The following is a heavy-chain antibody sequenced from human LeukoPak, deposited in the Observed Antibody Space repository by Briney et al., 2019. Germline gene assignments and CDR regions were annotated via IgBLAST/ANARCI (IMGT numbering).Heavy chain of an antibody. D-gene: IGHD5-18*01. CDR3: ARHLSGVTGYTYGRGIDY. J-gene: IGHJ4*02. CDR2: IKKDGSEK. Sequence: GSLRLSCAASGFTFSSYWMSWVRQAPGKGLEWVAIIKKDGSEKYYVDFVKGRLTISRDNAKTSLYLQMNSLRAEDTAVYYCARHLSGVTGYTYGRGIDYWGQGTLVTVSS. CDR1: GFTFSSYW. V-gene: IGHV3-7*01.